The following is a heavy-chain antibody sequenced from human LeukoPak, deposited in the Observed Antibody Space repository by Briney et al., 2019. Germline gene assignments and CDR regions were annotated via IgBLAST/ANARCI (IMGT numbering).Heavy chain of an antibody. CDR2: IDHSGST. V-gene: IGHV4-34*01. Sequence: KPSETLSLTCAVYGGSFSGYYWSWIRQPPGKGLEWIGEIDHSGSTNYNPSLKSRVTISVDTSKNQFSLKLSSVTAADTAVYYCARALITIFGVVNPVFDYWGQGTLVTVSS. CDR3: ARALITIFGVVNPVFDY. CDR1: GGSFSGYY. J-gene: IGHJ4*02. D-gene: IGHD3-3*01.